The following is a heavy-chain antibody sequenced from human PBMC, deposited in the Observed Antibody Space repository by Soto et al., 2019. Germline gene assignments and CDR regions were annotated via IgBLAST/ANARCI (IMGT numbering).Heavy chain of an antibody. CDR3: AREGNQFGSRTYKTCLDN. V-gene: IGHV1-3*01. CDR2: IDAANGNT. D-gene: IGHD3-10*01. J-gene: IGHJ1*01. CDR1: GYNFIAYA. Sequence: QVPLVQSGAEVKKPGAPVKVSCKASGYNFIAYAIHWVRQAPGQGLEWMGRIDAANGNTRYSQRSEGRVSITRDSSAITVYVGLSSLRPEDTAISYCAREGNQFGSRTYKTCLDNWGQGTVVTVSS.